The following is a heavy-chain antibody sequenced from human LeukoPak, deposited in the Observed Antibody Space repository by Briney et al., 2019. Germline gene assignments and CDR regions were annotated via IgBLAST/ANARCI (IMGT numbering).Heavy chain of an antibody. CDR2: INHSGST. J-gene: IGHJ6*03. V-gene: IGHV4-34*01. D-gene: IGHD2-2*01. CDR1: GESFSGYY. Sequence: SETLSLTCAVYGESFSGYYWSWIRQPPGKGLEWIGEINHSGSTNYNPSLKSRVTISVDTSKNQFSLKLSSVTAADTAVYYCARTTEGYCSSTSCYEFYYYYYMDVWGKGTTVTISS. CDR3: ARTTEGYCSSTSCYEFYYYYYMDV.